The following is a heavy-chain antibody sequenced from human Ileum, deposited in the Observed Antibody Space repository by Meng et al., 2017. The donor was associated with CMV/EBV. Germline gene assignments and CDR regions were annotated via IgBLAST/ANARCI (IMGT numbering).Heavy chain of an antibody. V-gene: IGHV3-21*01. CDR3: ASAGDGTGDY. Sequence: GESLKISCAASGFTFSSYSMNWVRQAPGKGLEWVSSISSSSSYIYYADSVKGRFTISRDNAKNSLYLQMNSLRAEDTAVYYCASAGDGTGDYWGQGTLVTVSS. J-gene: IGHJ4*02. D-gene: IGHD1-1*01. CDR2: ISSSSSYI. CDR1: GFTFSSYS.